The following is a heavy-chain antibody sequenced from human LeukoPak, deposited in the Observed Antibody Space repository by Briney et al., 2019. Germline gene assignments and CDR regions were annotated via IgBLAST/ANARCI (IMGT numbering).Heavy chain of an antibody. Sequence: GGSLRLSCAASGFTFRSNWMHWVRQAPGKGLVWVARINPEGSRTSYADSVKGRFSTSRDNATSTLCLQMYSLRAEDTAVYYCATAGGYCSSTSCYNWVDPWGQGTLVTASA. J-gene: IGHJ5*02. CDR1: GFTFRSNW. CDR3: ATAGGYCSSTSCYNWVDP. V-gene: IGHV3-74*01. CDR2: INPEGSRT. D-gene: IGHD2-2*01.